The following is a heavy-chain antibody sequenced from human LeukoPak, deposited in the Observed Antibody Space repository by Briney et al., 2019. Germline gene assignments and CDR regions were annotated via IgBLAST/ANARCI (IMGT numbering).Heavy chain of an antibody. V-gene: IGHV4-38-2*02. CDR3: ARGIESYGDYGY. D-gene: IGHD4-17*01. CDR2: IYHSGST. CDR1: GYSISSGYY. J-gene: IGHJ4*02. Sequence: SETLSLTCTVSGYSISSGYYWGWIRQPPGKGLEWIGSIYHSGSTYYNPSLKSRVTISVDTSKNQFSLKLSSVTAADTAIYYCARGIESYGDYGYWGQGILVTVSS.